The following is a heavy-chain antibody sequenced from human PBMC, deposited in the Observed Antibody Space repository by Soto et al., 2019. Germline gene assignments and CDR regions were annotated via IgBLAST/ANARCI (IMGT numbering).Heavy chain of an antibody. CDR1: GGSISSCGYY. V-gene: IGHV4-31*03. J-gene: IGHJ4*02. D-gene: IGHD3-22*01. CDR2: IYYSGST. CDR3: ARLWTYYYDSSGYYYGSTPLYFDY. Sequence: PSETLPVTCTVSGGSISSCGYYWSWIRQHPGKGLEWIGYIYYSGSTYYNPSLKSRVTISVDTSKNQFSLKLSSVTAADTAVYYCARLWTYYYDSSGYYYGSTPLYFDYWGQGTLVTVSS.